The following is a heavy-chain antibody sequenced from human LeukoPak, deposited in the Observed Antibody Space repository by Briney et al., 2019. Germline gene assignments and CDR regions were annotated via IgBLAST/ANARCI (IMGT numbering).Heavy chain of an antibody. Sequence: PSQTLSLTCTVPGGSISSGSYYWSWIRQPAGKGLEWIGRIYTSGRTNYNPSLKSRVTISVDTSKNQFSLKLSSVTAADTAVYYCARDPLIGTLLYQGSYGMDVWGQGTTVTVSS. V-gene: IGHV4-61*02. CDR2: IYTSGRT. J-gene: IGHJ6*02. CDR1: GGSISSGSYY. D-gene: IGHD1-20*01. CDR3: ARDPLIGTLLYQGSYGMDV.